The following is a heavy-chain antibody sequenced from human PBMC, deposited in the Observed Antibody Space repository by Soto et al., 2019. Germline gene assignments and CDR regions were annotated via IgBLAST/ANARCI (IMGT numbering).Heavy chain of an antibody. CDR3: ARDPDYGDYRDDAFDI. D-gene: IGHD4-17*01. V-gene: IGHV3-21*01. CDR1: GCTFSSYS. CDR2: ISSSSSYI. Sequence: EVQLVESGGGLVKPGGSLRLSCEASGCTFSSYSMNWVRQAPGKGLEWVSSISSSSSYIYYADSVKGRFTISRDNAKNSLYLQMNSLRAEDTAVYYCARDPDYGDYRDDAFDIWGQGTMVTVSS. J-gene: IGHJ3*02.